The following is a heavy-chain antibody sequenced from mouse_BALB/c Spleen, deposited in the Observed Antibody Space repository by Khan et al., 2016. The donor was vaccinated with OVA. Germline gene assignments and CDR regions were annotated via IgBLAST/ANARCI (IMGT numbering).Heavy chain of an antibody. CDR3: ARGASYGYVDV. J-gene: IGHJ1*01. CDR2: INTYTGEP. Sequence: QIQLVQSGPELKKPGETVKISCKASGYTFTNYGMNWVKQAPGKGLKWMGWINTYTGEPTYTDDFKGRFAFSLETAASTAYLPINHLQQEDVATYFGARGASYGYVDVWGAGTTVTVSA. CDR1: GYTFTNYG. V-gene: IGHV9-1*02.